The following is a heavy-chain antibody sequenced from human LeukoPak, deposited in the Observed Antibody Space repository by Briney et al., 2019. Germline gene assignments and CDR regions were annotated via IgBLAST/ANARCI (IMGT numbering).Heavy chain of an antibody. J-gene: IGHJ4*02. CDR1: GFTFSSYA. D-gene: IGHD3-16*02. Sequence: GGSLRLSCAASGFTFSSYAMSWVRQAPGKGLEWVGRIKSKTDGGTTDYAAPVKGRFTISRDDSKNTLYLQMNSLKTEDTAVYYCTTLGDYVWGSYRFVHWGQGTLVTVSS. V-gene: IGHV3-15*01. CDR2: IKSKTDGGTT. CDR3: TTLGDYVWGSYRFVH.